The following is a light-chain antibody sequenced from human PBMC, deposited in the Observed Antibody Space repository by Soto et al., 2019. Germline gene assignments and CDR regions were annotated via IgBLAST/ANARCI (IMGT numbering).Light chain of an antibody. Sequence: DIQMTQSPSTLSGSVGDRVTITCRASQTISSWLAWYQQKPGKAPKLLIYKASTLKSGVPSRFSGSGSGTDFTLTISSLQAEDVAVYYCQQYYSTPPEFGQGTKVDIK. CDR1: QTISSW. J-gene: IGKJ1*01. CDR2: KAS. V-gene: IGKV1-5*03. CDR3: QQYYSTPPE.